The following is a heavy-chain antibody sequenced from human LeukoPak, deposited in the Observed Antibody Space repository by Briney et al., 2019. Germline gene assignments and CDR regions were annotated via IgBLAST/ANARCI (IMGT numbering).Heavy chain of an antibody. Sequence: GGSLRLSCAASGFRFSDFTMTWVRQAPGKGPEWVANIKQDGSEKYYVDSVKGRFTISRDNAKNSLYLQMNSLRAEDTAVYYCASEVAAAATPLDYYYYYGMDVWGQGTTVTVSS. CDR2: IKQDGSEK. CDR3: ASEVAAAATPLDYYYYYGMDV. J-gene: IGHJ6*02. CDR1: GFRFSDFT. V-gene: IGHV3-7*01. D-gene: IGHD6-13*01.